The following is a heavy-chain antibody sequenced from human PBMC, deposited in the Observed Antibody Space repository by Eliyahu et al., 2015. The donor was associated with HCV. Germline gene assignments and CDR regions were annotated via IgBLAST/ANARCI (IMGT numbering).Heavy chain of an antibody. J-gene: IGHJ5*02. CDR3: AHFYGDPDNWFDP. D-gene: IGHD4-17*01. V-gene: IGHV3-23*01. Sequence: EVQLLQSGGGLVQPGGXLXLXXXASGFXLSNYAMSWVRQAPGKGLKWVXTISGVGGYTYYADSVRGRFTISRDTSKNTLYLQMSSLRVEDTAVYFXAHFYGDPDNWFDPWGQGTLVTVSS. CDR1: GFXLSNYA. CDR2: ISGVGGYT.